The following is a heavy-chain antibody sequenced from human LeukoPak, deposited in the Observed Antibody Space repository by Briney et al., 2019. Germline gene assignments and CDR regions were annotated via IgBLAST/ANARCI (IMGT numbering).Heavy chain of an antibody. J-gene: IGHJ4*02. V-gene: IGHV1-69*13. Sequence: ASVTVSCKASGGTFSSYAIGWVRQAPGQGLEWMGGIIPIFGTANYAQKSQGRVTITADESTSTAYMELSSLKSEDTAVYYCARYRDDSSGEIDYWGQGTLVTVSS. CDR3: ARYRDDSSGEIDY. D-gene: IGHD3-22*01. CDR2: IIPIFGTA. CDR1: GGTFSSYA.